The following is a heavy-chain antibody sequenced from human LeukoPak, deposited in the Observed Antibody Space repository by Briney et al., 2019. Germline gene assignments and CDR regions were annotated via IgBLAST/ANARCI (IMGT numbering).Heavy chain of an antibody. V-gene: IGHV4-61*08. CDR2: IYYSGST. CDR3: ARSGVARSPYDAFDI. CDR1: GGSISSGGYS. D-gene: IGHD6-6*01. Sequence: PSETLSLTYAVSGGSISSGGYSWSWIRQPPGKGLEWIGYIYYSGSTNYNPSLKSRVTISVDTSKNQFSLKLSSVTAADTAVYYCARSGVARSPYDAFDIWGQGTMVTVSS. J-gene: IGHJ3*02.